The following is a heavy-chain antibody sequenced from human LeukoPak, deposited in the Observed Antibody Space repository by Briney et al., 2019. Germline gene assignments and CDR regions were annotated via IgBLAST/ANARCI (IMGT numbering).Heavy chain of an antibody. CDR1: GYTFTSYY. Sequence: ASVKVSCKASGYTFTSYYMHWVRQAPGQGLEWMGIINPSGGSTSYAQKFQGRVTMTRDTSTSTVYMELSSLRSEDTAVYYCARGVQLYYYDTYNWFDPWGQGTLVTVSS. CDR3: ARGVQLYYYDTYNWFDP. J-gene: IGHJ5*02. D-gene: IGHD3-22*01. V-gene: IGHV1-46*01. CDR2: INPSGGST.